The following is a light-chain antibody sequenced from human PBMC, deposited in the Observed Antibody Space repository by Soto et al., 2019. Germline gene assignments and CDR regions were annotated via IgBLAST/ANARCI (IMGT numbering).Light chain of an antibody. V-gene: IGKV3-20*01. CDR3: QQYGSSQIT. CDR1: QSVSSSY. J-gene: IGKJ5*01. CDR2: GAS. Sequence: ESVLTQSPGTLSLSPGERATLSCRASQSVSSSYLAWYQQKPGQAPRLLIYGASSRATGIPDRFSGSGSGTDFTLTISRLEPEDLAVYYCQQYGSSQITFGQGTRLEIK.